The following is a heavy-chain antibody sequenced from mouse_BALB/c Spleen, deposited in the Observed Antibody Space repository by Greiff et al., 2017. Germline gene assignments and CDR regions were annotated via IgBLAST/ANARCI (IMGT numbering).Heavy chain of an antibody. D-gene: IGHD4-1*01. V-gene: IGHV5-4*02. CDR1: GFTFSEYY. CDR2: ISDGGSYT. Sequence: DVKLVESGGGLVKPGGSLTLSCAASGFTFSEYYMYWVRQTPEKRLEWVATISDGGSYTYYPDSVKGRFTISRDNAKNNLYLQMSSLKSEDTAMYYCARELGRSPYYAMDYWGQGTSVTVSS. CDR3: ARELGRSPYYAMDY. J-gene: IGHJ4*01.